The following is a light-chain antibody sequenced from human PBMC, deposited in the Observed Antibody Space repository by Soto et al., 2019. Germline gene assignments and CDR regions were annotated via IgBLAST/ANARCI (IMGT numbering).Light chain of an antibody. Sequence: QSALTQPRSVSGSPGQSVTISCTGTSSYVGAYNYVSWYLQYPGKAPKVINYPVSKRTSGVPDRFSGSKSGNTASVTISVLQAEDEGEYYCCSYAGTYTGVFAGGTKLTVL. CDR3: CSYAGTYTGV. V-gene: IGLV2-11*01. CDR2: PVS. CDR1: SSYVGAYNY. J-gene: IGLJ3*02.